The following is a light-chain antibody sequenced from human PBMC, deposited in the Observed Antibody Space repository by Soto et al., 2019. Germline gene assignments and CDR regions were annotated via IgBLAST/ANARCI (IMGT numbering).Light chain of an antibody. CDR3: GSYSATSSLLV. CDR2: DVT. J-gene: IGLJ2*01. Sequence: QSALTQPASVSGSPGQTITISCTGTSSDIAGYNYVSWYQQSPGKAPKLLIYDVTNRPSGVSDRFSGSKSGNTASLSISGLQAEDEAEYFCGSYSATSSLLVFGGGTQLTVL. V-gene: IGLV2-14*03. CDR1: SSDIAGYNY.